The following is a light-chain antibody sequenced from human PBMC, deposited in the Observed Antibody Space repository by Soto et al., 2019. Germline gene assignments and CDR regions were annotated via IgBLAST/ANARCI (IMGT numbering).Light chain of an antibody. Sequence: QSVLTQPASVSGSPGQSITISCTGTSSDVGGYNYVSWYQQHPGKAPKLMIYDVSNRPSGVSNRFSRSKSANTASLTISGLQAEDEADYYCISYTGSSTYVVFGGGTKLTVL. CDR1: SSDVGGYNY. CDR3: ISYTGSSTYVV. J-gene: IGLJ2*01. CDR2: DVS. V-gene: IGLV2-14*01.